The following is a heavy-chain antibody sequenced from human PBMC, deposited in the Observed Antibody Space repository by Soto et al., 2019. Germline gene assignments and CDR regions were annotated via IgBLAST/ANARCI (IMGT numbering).Heavy chain of an antibody. CDR2: ISHNGNNK. Sequence: QAGGSLRLSCAASGFTFGSYAMRWVRQAPGKGLEWVSFISHNGNNKYYADSVKGRFTISRDNAKNTLYLQMNSLRAEDTAVYYCAREAIVVVPAAILRDYGMDVWGQGTTVTVSS. D-gene: IGHD2-2*01. J-gene: IGHJ6*02. CDR1: GFTFGSYA. CDR3: AREAIVVVPAAILRDYGMDV. V-gene: IGHV3-30-3*01.